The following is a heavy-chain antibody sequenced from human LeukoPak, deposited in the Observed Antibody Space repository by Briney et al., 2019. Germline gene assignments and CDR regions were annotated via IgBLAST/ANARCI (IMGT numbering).Heavy chain of an antibody. D-gene: IGHD3-16*02. CDR1: GYTFTRYG. CDR2: ISAYNGNT. J-gene: IGHJ4*02. Sequence: GASVKVSCKASGYTFTRYGISWVRQAPGQGLEWMGWISAYNGNTNYAQKLQGRVTMTTDTSTSTAYMELRSLRSDDTAVYYCARVGDYVWGSYRSYNFDYWGQGTLVTVSS. V-gene: IGHV1-18*01. CDR3: ARVGDYVWGSYRSYNFDY.